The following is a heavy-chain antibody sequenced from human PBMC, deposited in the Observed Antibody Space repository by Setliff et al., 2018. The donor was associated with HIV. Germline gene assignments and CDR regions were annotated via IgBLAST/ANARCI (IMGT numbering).Heavy chain of an antibody. J-gene: IGHJ5*02. CDR3: ARDFSGQQLVGGWFDP. CDR2: IHYSGST. Sequence: SETLSLTCTVSGGSISGGVHYWSWIRQHPGKGLEWIGYIHYSGSTYYNPSLKSRVTISVDTSKNQFSLKLSSVTAADTAVYYCARDFSGQQLVGGWFDPWGQGTLVTVSS. V-gene: IGHV4-31*03. D-gene: IGHD6-13*01. CDR1: GGSISGGVHY.